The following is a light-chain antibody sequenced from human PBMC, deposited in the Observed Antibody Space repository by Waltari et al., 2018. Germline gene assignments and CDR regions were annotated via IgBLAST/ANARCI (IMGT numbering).Light chain of an antibody. V-gene: IGKV1-39*01. Sequence: DLQMTQSPSSLGASVGDRVTITCRASQSVITYLNWYQQKPGEAPKLLIYAGSVLQSGVPSRFSGSGSGTDFTLTISSVQPEDFATYYCQQTWTFGPGTRVDIK. CDR3: QQTWT. J-gene: IGKJ3*01. CDR2: AGS. CDR1: QSVITY.